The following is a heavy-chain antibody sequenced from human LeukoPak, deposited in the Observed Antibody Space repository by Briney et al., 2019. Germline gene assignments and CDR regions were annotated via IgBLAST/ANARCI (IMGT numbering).Heavy chain of an antibody. CDR2: ISSSSSYI. CDR1: GFTFSSYS. CDR3: ARAIAVPGLDYYYFYMDV. J-gene: IGHJ6*03. D-gene: IGHD6-19*01. V-gene: IGHV3-21*01. Sequence: GGSLRLSCAASGFTFSSYSMNWVRQAPGKGLEWVSSISSSSSYIYYADSVKGRLTISRDNAKNSLYLQMNSLTAGDTAFYYCARAIAVPGLDYYYFYMDVWGKGTTVTVSS.